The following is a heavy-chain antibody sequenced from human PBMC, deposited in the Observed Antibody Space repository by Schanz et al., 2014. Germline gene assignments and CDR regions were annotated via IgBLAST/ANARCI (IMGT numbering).Heavy chain of an antibody. CDR2: IYSGIGA. D-gene: IGHD3-22*01. J-gene: IGHJ4*02. CDR1: GFTFSSYG. V-gene: IGHV3-66*01. CDR3: ARVHHYDPSVWGYFDY. Sequence: EVQLLESGGGLVQPGRSLRLSCAASGFTFSSYGMHWVRQAPGKGLEWVSVIYSGIGAYYADSVKDRFTVSRDNSKNTVYLQMNRLRAEDTAVYYCARVHHYDPSVWGYFDYWGQGALVTVSS.